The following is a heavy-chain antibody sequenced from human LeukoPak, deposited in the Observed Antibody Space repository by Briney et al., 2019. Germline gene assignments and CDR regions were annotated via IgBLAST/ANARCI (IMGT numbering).Heavy chain of an antibody. CDR2: ISSSSSYI. D-gene: IGHD2-2*01. V-gene: IGHV3-21*01. CDR3: ARLSSTSRPYGMDV. CDR1: GFSFSSYS. J-gene: IGHJ6*02. Sequence: GGSLRLSCAGSGFSFSSYSMNWVRQAPGKGLEWVSSISSSSSYIYYADSVKGRFTISRDNAKNSLYLQMNSLRAEDTAVYYCARLSSTSRPYGMDVWGQGTTVTVSS.